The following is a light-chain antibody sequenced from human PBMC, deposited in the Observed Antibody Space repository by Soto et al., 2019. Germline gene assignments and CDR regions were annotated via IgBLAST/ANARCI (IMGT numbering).Light chain of an antibody. CDR3: QQYHRIPET. J-gene: IGKJ2*01. CDR2: WAS. V-gene: IGKV4-1*01. CDR1: QLLLWSPNNNNY. Sequence: DVVMTQSPDSLAVSLGERATIKCKYGQLLLWSPNNNNYLAWYQQKPGQPPKLLISWASTRESGVPDRFSGSGSETDFTLTISSLQAEDVAVYYCQQYHRIPETFGQGTRLEIK.